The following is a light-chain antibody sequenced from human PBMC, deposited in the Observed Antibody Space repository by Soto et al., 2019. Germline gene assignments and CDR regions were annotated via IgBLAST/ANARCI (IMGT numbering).Light chain of an antibody. CDR2: DAS. J-gene: IGKJ5*01. V-gene: IGKV3-20*01. CDR3: HHYGSSPLT. CDR1: QSVSSY. Sequence: EIVLTQSPATLSLSPGERATLSCRASQSVSSYLAWYQQKPGQAPRLLIYDASSRVLGIPDRFSGSGSGTDFTLTISRLEPEDFAVYYCHHYGSSPLTFGQGTRLEIK.